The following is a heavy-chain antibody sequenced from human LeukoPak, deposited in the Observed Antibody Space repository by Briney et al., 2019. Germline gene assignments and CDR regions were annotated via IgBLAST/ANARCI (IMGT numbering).Heavy chain of an antibody. J-gene: IGHJ5*02. D-gene: IGHD3-3*01. Sequence: PSETLSLTCTVSGGSISSYYWSWIRQPPGKGLEWIGYIYYIGSTNYNPSLKSRVTISVDTSKNQFSLKLSSVTAADTAVYYCARTHYDFWSGYYAPSFNWFDPWGQGTLVTVSS. V-gene: IGHV4-59*01. CDR1: GGSISSYY. CDR3: ARTHYDFWSGYYAPSFNWFDP. CDR2: IYYIGST.